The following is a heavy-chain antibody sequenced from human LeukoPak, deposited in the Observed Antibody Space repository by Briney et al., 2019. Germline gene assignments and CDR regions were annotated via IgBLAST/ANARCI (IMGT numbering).Heavy chain of an antibody. D-gene: IGHD6-19*01. V-gene: IGHV3-66*01. CDR2: IYSGGST. Sequence: GGSLRLSCAASGFTVSSNYMSWVRQAPGKGLEWVSVIYSGGSTYYADSVKGGFTISRDNSKNTLYLQMNSLRAEDTAVYYFARDFLAVAGTRAFDIWGQGTMVTVSS. CDR1: GFTVSSNY. CDR3: ARDFLAVAGTRAFDI. J-gene: IGHJ3*02.